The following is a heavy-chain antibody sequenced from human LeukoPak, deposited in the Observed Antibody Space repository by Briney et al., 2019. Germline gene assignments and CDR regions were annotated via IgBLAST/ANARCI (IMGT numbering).Heavy chain of an antibody. CDR3: AKGLRLRLGELSLYRSSAYYYYGMDV. CDR2: ISYDGSNK. Sequence: PGGSLRLSCAASGFTFSSYGMHWVRQAPGEGLEWVAVISYDGSNKYYADSVKGRFTISRDNSKNTLYLQMNSLRAEDTAVYYCAKGLRLRLGELSLYRSSAYYYYGMDVWGQGTTVTVSS. V-gene: IGHV3-30*18. J-gene: IGHJ6*02. CDR1: GFTFSSYG. D-gene: IGHD3-16*02.